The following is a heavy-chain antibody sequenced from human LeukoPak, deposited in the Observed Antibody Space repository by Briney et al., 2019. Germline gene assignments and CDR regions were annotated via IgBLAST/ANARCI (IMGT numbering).Heavy chain of an antibody. CDR1: GYTFTGYY. D-gene: IGHD6-19*01. V-gene: IGHV1-2*02. Sequence: ASVKVSCKASGYTFTGYYMHWVRQAPGQGLEWMGWINPNSGGTNYAQKFQGRVTMTRDTSISTAYMELSRLRSDDTAVYYCARAARTVAGSNLSESQFDPWGQGTLVTVSS. J-gene: IGHJ5*02. CDR2: INPNSGGT. CDR3: ARAARTVAGSNLSESQFDP.